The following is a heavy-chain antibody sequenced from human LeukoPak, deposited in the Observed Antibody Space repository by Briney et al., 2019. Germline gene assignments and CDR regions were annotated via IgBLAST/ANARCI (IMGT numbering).Heavy chain of an antibody. CDR3: ARRLGYCSSTSGYLYYYYYMDV. J-gene: IGHJ6*03. CDR2: INHSGST. Sequence: SETLSLTCAVYGGSFSGYYWSWIRQPPGKGLEWIGEINHSGSTNYNPSLKSRVTISVDTSKKQFSLKLSSVTAADTAVYYCARRLGYCSSTSGYLYYYYYMDVWGKGTTVTISS. V-gene: IGHV4-34*01. D-gene: IGHD2-2*01. CDR1: GGSFSGYY.